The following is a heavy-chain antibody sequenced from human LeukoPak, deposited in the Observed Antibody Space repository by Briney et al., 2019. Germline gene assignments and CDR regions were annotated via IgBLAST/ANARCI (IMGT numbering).Heavy chain of an antibody. D-gene: IGHD6-13*01. CDR2: MNPNSGNT. CDR3: AREEQAAAGNWFDP. Sequence: ASVKVSCKASGYTFTSYDINWVRQATGQGLEWMGWMNPNSGNTGYAQKFQGRVTMTRNTSISTAYMELSSLRSEDTAVYYCAREEQAAAGNWFDPWGQGTLVAVSS. J-gene: IGHJ5*02. CDR1: GYTFTSYD. V-gene: IGHV1-8*01.